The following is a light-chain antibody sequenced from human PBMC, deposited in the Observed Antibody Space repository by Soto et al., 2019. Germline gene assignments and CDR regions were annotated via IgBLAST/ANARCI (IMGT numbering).Light chain of an antibody. V-gene: IGKV1-5*03. CDR2: TAS. CDR3: QHYNSYSGA. Sequence: DVQMTQSPSTLSGSVGDRVTITCRASQTISSWLAWYQQKPGEAPKLLIYTASTLKSGVPSRFSGSGSGTEFTLTISSLQPDDFASYYCQHYNSYSGAFGQGTKVDI. CDR1: QTISSW. J-gene: IGKJ1*01.